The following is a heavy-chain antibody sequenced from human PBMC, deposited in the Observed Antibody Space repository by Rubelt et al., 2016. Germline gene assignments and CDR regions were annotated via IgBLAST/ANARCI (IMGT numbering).Heavy chain of an antibody. Sequence: KGPEWVGEVNHSGSSNYNPSLKSRVTISVDTSKNQFSLKLSSVTAADTAVYYCARGVAAAGSSYYYGMDVWGQGTTVTVSS. CDR3: ARGVAAAGSSYYYGMDV. V-gene: IGHV4-34*01. D-gene: IGHD6-13*01. CDR2: VNHSGSS. J-gene: IGHJ6*02.